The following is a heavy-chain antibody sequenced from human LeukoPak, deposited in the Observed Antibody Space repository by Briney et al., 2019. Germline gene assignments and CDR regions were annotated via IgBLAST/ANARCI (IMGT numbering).Heavy chain of an antibody. J-gene: IGHJ4*02. Sequence: GGPVRLLCAAWGFIFSIYWVRWVREARGGGGVGVANKKQDGSEKYYVDSVKGRFTITKDNAKNALYLQMNSLRADDTALYYCARGGPTGALDDWGQGTLLTVSS. CDR1: GFIFSIYW. V-gene: IGHV3-7*01. CDR2: KKQDGSEK. CDR3: ARGGPTGALDD. D-gene: IGHD7-27*01.